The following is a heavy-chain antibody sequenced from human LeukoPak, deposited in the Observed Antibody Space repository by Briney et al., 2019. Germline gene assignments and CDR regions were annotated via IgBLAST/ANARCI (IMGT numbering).Heavy chain of an antibody. Sequence: GGSLRLSCAASGFTFSSYGMHWVRQAPGKGLEWVAVISYDGSNKYYADSVKGRFTVSRDNSKNTLYLQMNSLRAEDTAVYYCAKIINRRRDGYNLSDYWGQGTLVTVSS. D-gene: IGHD5-24*01. CDR2: ISYDGSNK. J-gene: IGHJ4*02. CDR3: AKIINRRRDGYNLSDY. V-gene: IGHV3-30*18. CDR1: GFTFSSYG.